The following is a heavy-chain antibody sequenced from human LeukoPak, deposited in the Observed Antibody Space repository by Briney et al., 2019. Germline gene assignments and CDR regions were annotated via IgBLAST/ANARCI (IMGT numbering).Heavy chain of an antibody. CDR2: IYYSGST. CDR1: GGSITTYY. V-gene: IGHV4-39*07. CDR3: ARIFSYQLPIRLYYFDY. J-gene: IGHJ4*02. Sequence: PSETLSLTCTVSGGSITTYYWGWIRQPPGKGLEWIGSIYYSGSTYYNPSPKSRVTISVDTSKNQFSLKLSSVTAADTAVYYCARIFSYQLPIRLYYFDYWGQGTLVTVSS. D-gene: IGHD2-2*01.